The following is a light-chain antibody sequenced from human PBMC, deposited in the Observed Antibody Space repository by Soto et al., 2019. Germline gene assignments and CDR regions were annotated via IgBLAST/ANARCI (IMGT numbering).Light chain of an antibody. Sequence: DIQMTQSPSSLSASVGDRVTITCRANQSVSDSLNWYQQKPGKVPKLLIYAASSLRSGVQSRLSGSGSGTDFTLTISSLQPEDFATYYCKQSYSTPLTFGGGTKVDIK. CDR1: QSVSDS. J-gene: IGKJ4*01. CDR3: KQSYSTPLT. V-gene: IGKV1-39*01. CDR2: AAS.